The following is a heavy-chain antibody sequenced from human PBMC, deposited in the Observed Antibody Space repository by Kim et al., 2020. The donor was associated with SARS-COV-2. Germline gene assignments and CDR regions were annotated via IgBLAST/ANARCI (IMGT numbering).Heavy chain of an antibody. CDR3: ATDPRGPTIYYGMDV. V-gene: IGHV1-24*01. D-gene: IGHD2-2*01. CDR2: FDPEDGET. Sequence: ASVKVSCKVSGYTLTELSMHWVRQAPGKGLEWMGGFDPEDGETIYAQKFQGRVTMTEDTSTDTDYMELSSLRSEDTAVYYCATDPRGPTIYYGMDVWGQGTTVTVSS. J-gene: IGHJ6*02. CDR1: GYTLTELS.